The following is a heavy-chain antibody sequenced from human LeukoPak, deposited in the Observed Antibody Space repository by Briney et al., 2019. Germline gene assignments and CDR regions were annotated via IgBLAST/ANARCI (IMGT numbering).Heavy chain of an antibody. CDR3: ARGGVIAVVSGYFDY. CDR2: INHSGST. J-gene: IGHJ4*02. Sequence: SETLSLTCAVYGGSFSGYYWSWIRQPPGKGLEWIGEINHSGSTNYNPSLKSRVTISVDTSKNQFSLKLSSVTAADTAVYYCARGGVIAVVSGYFDYWGQGTLVTVSS. CDR1: GGSFSGYY. V-gene: IGHV4-34*01. D-gene: IGHD6-19*01.